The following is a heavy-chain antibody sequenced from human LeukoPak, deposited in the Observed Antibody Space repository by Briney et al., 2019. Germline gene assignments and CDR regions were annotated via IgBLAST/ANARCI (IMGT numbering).Heavy chain of an antibody. CDR3: ARGLSRSFAFDI. Sequence: PSETLSLTCTVSGGSISSSNWWSWVRQPPGKGLQWIGEIYHSGSTNYNPSLKSRVTISVDKSKNQFSLKLSSVTAADTAVYYCARGLSRSFAFDIWGQGTMVTVSS. CDR1: GGSISSSNW. CDR2: IYHSGST. D-gene: IGHD2-2*01. J-gene: IGHJ3*02. V-gene: IGHV4-4*02.